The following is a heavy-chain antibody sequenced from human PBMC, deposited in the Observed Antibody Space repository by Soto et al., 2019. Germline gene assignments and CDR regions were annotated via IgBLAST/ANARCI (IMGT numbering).Heavy chain of an antibody. CDR1: GGSVSNSNYY. CDR2: VYYRGRS. V-gene: IGHV4-39*01. D-gene: IGHD2-8*01. J-gene: IGHJ4*02. Sequence: SETLSLTCTDSGGSVSNSNYYWGWIRQSPGKGLEWIGTVYYRGRSYSKSSVKSRVTISVDTSKNQFSLNLNSVTASDTAVYFCVSQRTSVLTQAYFDYWGPGALVTVSS. CDR3: VSQRTSVLTQAYFDY.